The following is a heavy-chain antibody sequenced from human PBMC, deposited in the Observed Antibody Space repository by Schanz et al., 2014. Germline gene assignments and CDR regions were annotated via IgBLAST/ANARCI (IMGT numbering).Heavy chain of an antibody. D-gene: IGHD3-10*01. CDR2: IKSKTDGGTR. V-gene: IGHV3-15*01. Sequence: EVQLVQSGGGLVQPGGSLRLSCAASGFTFSNYWMNWVRQAPGKGLQWVARIKSKTDGGTRDYAAPVKGRFTISTDDSKNTVYLQMNSLQTDDTAVYYCAKGRFGELSAFDIWGQGTMVTVSS. CDR3: AKGRFGELSAFDI. CDR1: GFTFSNYW. J-gene: IGHJ3*02.